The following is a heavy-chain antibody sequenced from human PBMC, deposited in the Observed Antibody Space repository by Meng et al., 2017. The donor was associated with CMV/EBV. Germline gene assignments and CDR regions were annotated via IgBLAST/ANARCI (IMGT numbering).Heavy chain of an antibody. CDR1: GGTFSSYT. V-gene: IGHV1-69*04. CDR3: ARDFVRGRSMDA. D-gene: IGHD2-8*01. Sequence: SVKVSCKASGGTFSSYTISWVRQAPGQGLEWMGRIIPILGIANYAQKFQGRVTITADKSTSTAYMELSSLRSEDTAVYYCARDFVRGRSMDAWGQGTTVTVSS. CDR2: IIPILGIA. J-gene: IGHJ6*02.